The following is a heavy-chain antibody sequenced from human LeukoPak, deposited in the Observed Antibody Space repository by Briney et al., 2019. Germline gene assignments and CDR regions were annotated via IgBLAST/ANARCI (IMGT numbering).Heavy chain of an antibody. V-gene: IGHV3-53*01. CDR2: LYSGGSI. J-gene: IGHJ2*01. Sequence: GGTLRLSCAASGFTFSRNGMSWVRQAPGKGLEWVSVLYSGGSIYYADSVKGRFTISRDNSKNTLYLQMNSLRVEDTAVYYCARDYYGSGTFDLWGRGTLVTVSS. D-gene: IGHD3-10*01. CDR3: ARDYYGSGTFDL. CDR1: GFTFSRNG.